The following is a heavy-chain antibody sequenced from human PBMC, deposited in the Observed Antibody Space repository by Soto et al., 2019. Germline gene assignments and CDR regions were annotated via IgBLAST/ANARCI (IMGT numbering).Heavy chain of an antibody. V-gene: IGHV1-69*13. D-gene: IGHD3-3*01. J-gene: IGHJ6*02. Sequence: SVKVSCKASGGTFSSYAISWVRQAPGQGLEWMGGIIPIFGTTNYAQKFQGRVTITADESTSTAYMELSSLRSEDTAVYYCARSPPLRFLEWLSPHYYYYGMDVWGQGTTVTVSS. CDR1: GGTFSSYA. CDR3: ARSPPLRFLEWLSPHYYYYGMDV. CDR2: IIPIFGTT.